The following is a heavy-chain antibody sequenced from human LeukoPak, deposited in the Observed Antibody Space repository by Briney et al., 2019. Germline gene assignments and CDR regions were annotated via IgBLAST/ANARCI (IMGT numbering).Heavy chain of an antibody. D-gene: IGHD4-17*01. J-gene: IGHJ4*02. CDR1: GYSFTSYW. CDR2: IDPSDSYT. Sequence: GESLKISCKGSGYSFTSYWISWVRQMPGKGLEWMGRIDPSDSYTNYSPSFQGHVTISADKSISTAYLQWSSLKASDAAMYYCAIGTTVTHFDYWGQGTLVTVSS. CDR3: AIGTTVTHFDY. V-gene: IGHV5-10-1*01.